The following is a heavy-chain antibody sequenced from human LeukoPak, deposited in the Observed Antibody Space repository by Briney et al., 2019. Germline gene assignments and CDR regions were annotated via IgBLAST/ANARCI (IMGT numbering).Heavy chain of an antibody. CDR3: ASSGWLHRGFDY. J-gene: IGHJ4*02. D-gene: IGHD6-19*01. Sequence: SETLSLTCSVSGGSIGTYYWSWIRQPPGKGLEWIGSIYYSGSTYYNPSLKSRVTISVDTSKNQFSLRLSSVTAADTAVYYCASSGWLHRGFDYWGQGTLVTVSS. CDR1: GGSIGTYY. V-gene: IGHV4-59*05. CDR2: IYYSGST.